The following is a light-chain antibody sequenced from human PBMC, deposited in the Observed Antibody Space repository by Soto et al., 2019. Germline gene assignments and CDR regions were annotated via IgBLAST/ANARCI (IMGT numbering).Light chain of an antibody. Sequence: EIVLMHSPGTLSLSPWERATLSLRASQTLRRTYIAWYQQKPGQAPRVLIYGASKRATGIPDRFSGSGSGTDFSLTISRLEPEDFAVYYCHQYDNAPQTYGQGTKVDIK. J-gene: IGKJ2*01. CDR3: HQYDNAPQT. CDR2: GAS. V-gene: IGKV3-20*01. CDR1: QTLRRTY.